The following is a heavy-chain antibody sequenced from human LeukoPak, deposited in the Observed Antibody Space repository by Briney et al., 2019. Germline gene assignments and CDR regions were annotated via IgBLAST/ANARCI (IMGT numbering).Heavy chain of an antibody. J-gene: IGHJ6*02. CDR3: ARRAVYYYYGMDV. CDR1: GYTFTVYY. V-gene: IGHV1-2*02. D-gene: IGHD6-25*01. CDR2: INPNSGVT. Sequence: ASVTVSCKASGYTFTVYYMHWVRQAPGQGLEWMGWINPNSGVTNYAQKFQGRVTMTRDTSISTAYMEVSRLKSDDTAVYYCARRAVYYYYGMDVWGQGSTVTVSS.